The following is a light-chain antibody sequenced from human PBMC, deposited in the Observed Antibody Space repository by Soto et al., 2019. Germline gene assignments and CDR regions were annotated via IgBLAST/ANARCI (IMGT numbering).Light chain of an antibody. V-gene: IGLV4-60*03. CDR2: LEGSGDY. J-gene: IGLJ3*02. Sequence: QLVLTQSSSASASLGSSVKLTCTLTSGHRDYIIAWHQQQPGKAPRYLMKLEGSGDYNKGSGVPDRFSGSSSGADRYLIISNLQSEDEADYYRETWDRNVGVFGGGTKLTVL. CDR3: ETWDRNVGV. CDR1: SGHRDYI.